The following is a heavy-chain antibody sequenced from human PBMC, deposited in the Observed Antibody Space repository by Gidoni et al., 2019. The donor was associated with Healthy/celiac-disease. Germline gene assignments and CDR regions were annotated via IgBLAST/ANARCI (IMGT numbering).Heavy chain of an antibody. D-gene: IGHD7-27*01. J-gene: IGHJ4*02. V-gene: IGHV3-48*02. CDR3: ARDLGDY. CDR2: STVSSSTT. CDR1: GFTFSSYS. Sequence: EVQLVESGGGLVQPGGSLRLSCAASGFTFSSYSLNWVRQAPGKGLEWISYSTVSSSTTDYADSVKGRFTISRDNAKNSLYLQMNSLRDEYTAVYYCARDLGDYWGQGTLVTVSS.